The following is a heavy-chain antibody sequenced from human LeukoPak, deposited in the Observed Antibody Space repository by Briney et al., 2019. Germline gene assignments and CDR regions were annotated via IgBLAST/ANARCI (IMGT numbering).Heavy chain of an antibody. CDR3: ARVKCSGGSCYLFDY. D-gene: IGHD2-15*01. CDR2: ISGSGDTT. J-gene: IGHJ4*02. Sequence: GGSLRLSCATSGFIFSNYAVNWVRQAPGKGLEWVSIISGSGDTTYYADSVKGRFTISRDNAKNPLYLQMNSLRAEDTAVYYCARVKCSGGSCYLFDYWGQGTLVTVSS. V-gene: IGHV3-23*01. CDR1: GFIFSNYA.